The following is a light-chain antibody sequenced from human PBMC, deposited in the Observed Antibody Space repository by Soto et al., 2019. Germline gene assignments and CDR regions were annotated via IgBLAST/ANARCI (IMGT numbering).Light chain of an antibody. Sequence: IQVTQSPSSLSASVGDVVTVTCRAIQTISSWFAWYQQKPGKVPKLLIYYASTLESGVPSRFSGSGSGTEFTLTISSLQPDDFATYYCQQYNSYSITLGQGTRLEIK. J-gene: IGKJ5*01. CDR1: QTISSW. CDR3: QQYNSYSIT. V-gene: IGKV1-5*01. CDR2: YAS.